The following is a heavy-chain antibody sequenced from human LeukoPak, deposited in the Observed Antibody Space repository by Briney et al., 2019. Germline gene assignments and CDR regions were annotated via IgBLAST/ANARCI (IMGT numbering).Heavy chain of an antibody. CDR3: AKDLSGLRSCPIRRCYYAMDV. CDR2: PSYDGSNK. D-gene: IGHD2-15*01. V-gene: IGHV3-30*18. Sequence: GGSLRLSCEAPEFTFSSYGMNWVRQAPAKGLEGVPVPSYDGSNKYYADSVKGRFTISRDNSKNTLYLQMDSLRAEDTAVYYCAKDLSGLRSCPIRRCYYAMDVWGQGTTVTVSS. J-gene: IGHJ6*02. CDR1: EFTFSSYG.